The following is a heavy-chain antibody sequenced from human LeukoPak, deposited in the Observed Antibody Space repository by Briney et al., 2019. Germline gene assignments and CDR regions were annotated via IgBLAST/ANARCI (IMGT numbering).Heavy chain of an antibody. CDR2: INPNSGGT. CDR3: ARFSGYCSSTSCCMVQLEDAFDI. Sequence: ASVKVSCKASGYTFTGYYMHWVRQAPGQGLEWMGWINPNSGGTNYAQKFQGRVTMTRDTSISTAYMELSRLRSDDTAVYYCARFSGYCSSTSCCMVQLEDAFDIWGQGTMVTVSS. J-gene: IGHJ3*02. D-gene: IGHD2-2*03. CDR1: GYTFTGYY. V-gene: IGHV1-2*02.